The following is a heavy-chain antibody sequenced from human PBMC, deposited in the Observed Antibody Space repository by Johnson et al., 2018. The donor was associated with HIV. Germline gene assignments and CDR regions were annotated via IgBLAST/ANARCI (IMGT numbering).Heavy chain of an antibody. CDR3: AREARIVVVEPSDAFDI. V-gene: IGHV3-20*04. CDR1: GFIIDDYG. CDR2: ITWNGGSI. D-gene: IGHD3-22*01. Sequence: EVQLVESGGGLVQPGGSLRLSCAASGFIIDDYGMSWVRQAPGKGLEWVSGITWNGGSIGYADSVKGRFTISRDNSKNTLSLQMNSLRVEDTAVYYCAREARIVVVEPSDAFDIWGQGTMVTVSS. J-gene: IGHJ3*02.